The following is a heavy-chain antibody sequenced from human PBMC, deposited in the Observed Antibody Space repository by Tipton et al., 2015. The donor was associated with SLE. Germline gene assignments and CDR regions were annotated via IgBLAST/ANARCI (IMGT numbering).Heavy chain of an antibody. J-gene: IGHJ5*02. CDR2: IYSGGST. Sequence: TLSLTCAASGFTVSSNYMSWVRQAPGKGLEWVSVIYSGGSTYYADSVKGRFTISRDNSKNTLYLQMNSLRAEDTAVYYCARYFPAGLYSSGWSWGQGTLVTVSS. CDR3: ARYFPAGLYSSGWS. V-gene: IGHV3-66*01. CDR1: GFTVSSNY. D-gene: IGHD6-19*01.